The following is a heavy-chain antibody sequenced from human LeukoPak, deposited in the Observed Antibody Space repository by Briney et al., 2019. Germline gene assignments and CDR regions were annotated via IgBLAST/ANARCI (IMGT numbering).Heavy chain of an antibody. CDR1: SGSISSGGYY. CDR3: ARGVAAAGTADY. J-gene: IGHJ4*02. Sequence: SQTLSLTCTVSSGSISSGGYYWSWIRQHPGKGLEWIGYIYYSGSTYYNPSLKSRVTISVDTSKNQFSLKLSSVTAADTAVYYCARGVAAAGTADYWGQGTPVTVSS. D-gene: IGHD6-13*01. CDR2: IYYSGST. V-gene: IGHV4-31*03.